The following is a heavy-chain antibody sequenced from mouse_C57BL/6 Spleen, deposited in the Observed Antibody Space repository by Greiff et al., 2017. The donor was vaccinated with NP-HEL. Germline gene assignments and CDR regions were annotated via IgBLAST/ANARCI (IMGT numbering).Heavy chain of an antibody. CDR2: IYIGNGYT. J-gene: IGHJ4*01. Sequence: EVQLQQSGAELVRPGSSVKMSCKTSGYTFTSYGINWVKQRPGQGLEWIGYIYIGNGYTEYNEKFKGKATLTSDQSSSTAYMQLSSLTSVNSAIYFCARGTRPYDSSPDYYAMGYWGQGTSVTVSS. CDR3: ARGTRPYDSSPDYYAMGY. V-gene: IGHV1-58*01. CDR1: GYTFTSYG. D-gene: IGHD1-1*01.